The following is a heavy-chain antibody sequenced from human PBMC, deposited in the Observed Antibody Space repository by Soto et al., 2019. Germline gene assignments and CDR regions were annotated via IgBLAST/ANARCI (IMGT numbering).Heavy chain of an antibody. J-gene: IGHJ4*02. CDR3: AHSGYISSCYGVLVDS. Sequence: QITLKESGPTLVKPTQTLTLTCTFSGFSLSTSGVGVGWIRQPPGKALEWLALIYWDDDKRYRPSLKSRLTITKDTSKNQLVLTMTNMDSVDTATYYCAHSGYISSCYGVLVDSGGQGTLVTVS. V-gene: IGHV2-5*02. D-gene: IGHD6-13*01. CDR2: IYWDDDK. CDR1: GFSLSTSGVG.